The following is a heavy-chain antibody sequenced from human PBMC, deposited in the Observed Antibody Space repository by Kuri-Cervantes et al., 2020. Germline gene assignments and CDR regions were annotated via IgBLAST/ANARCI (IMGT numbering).Heavy chain of an antibody. CDR2: INPNSGGT. CDR1: GYTLSDHF. V-gene: IGHV1-2*02. J-gene: IGHJ4*02. CDR3: ARDGALTGTTSYFDY. D-gene: IGHD1-20*01. Sequence: ASVKVSCKGSGYTLSDHFMHWVRQAPGQGLEWMGWINPNSGGTNYAQKFQGRVTMTRDTSISTAYMELSRLRSDDTAVYYCARDGALTGTTSYFDYWGQGTLVTVSS.